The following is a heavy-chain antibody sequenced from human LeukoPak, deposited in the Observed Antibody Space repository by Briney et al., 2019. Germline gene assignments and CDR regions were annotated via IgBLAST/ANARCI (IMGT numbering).Heavy chain of an antibody. J-gene: IGHJ4*02. CDR3: TRGSGYSSSWYSY. Sequence: PGRSLRLSCAASGFTFSSNAMHWVRQAPGKGLEWVAVISYDGSNEYYADSVKGRFTISRDNSKNTLYLQMNSLRAEDTAVYYCTRGSGYSSSWYSYWGQGTLVTVSS. CDR2: ISYDGSNE. CDR1: GFTFSSNA. D-gene: IGHD6-13*01. V-gene: IGHV3-30-3*01.